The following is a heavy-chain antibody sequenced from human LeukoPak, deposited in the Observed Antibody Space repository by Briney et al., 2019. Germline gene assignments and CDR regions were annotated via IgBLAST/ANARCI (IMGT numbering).Heavy chain of an antibody. J-gene: IGHJ4*02. D-gene: IGHD4-23*01. CDR3: ASGHDYGGNEFDY. Sequence: GGSLRLSCAASGFTFSSYAMHWVRQAPGKGLEWVAVISYDGSNKYYADSVKGRFTISRDNSKNTLCLQMNSLRAEDTAVYYCASGHDYGGNEFDYWGQGTLVTVSS. CDR1: GFTFSSYA. V-gene: IGHV3-30*04. CDR2: ISYDGSNK.